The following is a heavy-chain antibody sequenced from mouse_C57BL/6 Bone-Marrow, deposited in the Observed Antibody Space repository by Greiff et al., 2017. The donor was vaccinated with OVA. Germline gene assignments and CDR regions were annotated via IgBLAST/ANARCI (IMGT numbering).Heavy chain of an antibody. Sequence: EVMLVESGGGLVQPKGSLKLSCAASGFSFNTYAMNWVRQAPGKGLEWVARIRSKSNNYATYYADSVKDRFTISRDDSESMLYLQMNNLKTEDTAMYYCVRAVYYGNYFDYWGQGTTLTVSS. CDR2: IRSKSNNYAT. CDR3: VRAVYYGNYFDY. D-gene: IGHD2-1*01. J-gene: IGHJ2*01. CDR1: GFSFNTYA. V-gene: IGHV10-1*01.